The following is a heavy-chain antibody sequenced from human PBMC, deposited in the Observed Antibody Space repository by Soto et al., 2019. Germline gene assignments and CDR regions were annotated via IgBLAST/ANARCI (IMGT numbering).Heavy chain of an antibody. Sequence: GGSLRLSCVASGFTFDDYAIHWVRQTPGKGLEWVSGLTWNGEVLGYADSVKGRFTITRDNGKNSLYLEMNSLRPEDTALYYCVKDSESSGYLTHLDYWGQGTLVTVSS. CDR1: GFTFDDYA. D-gene: IGHD3-22*01. CDR2: LTWNGEVL. J-gene: IGHJ4*02. V-gene: IGHV3-9*01. CDR3: VKDSESSGYLTHLDY.